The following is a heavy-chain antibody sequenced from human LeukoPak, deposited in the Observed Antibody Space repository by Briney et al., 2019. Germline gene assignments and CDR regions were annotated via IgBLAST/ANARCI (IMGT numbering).Heavy chain of an antibody. CDR3: ARGGKGNADGYNQALDY. V-gene: IGHV1-46*01. Sequence: RASVKVSCKASGYTFTAYYMHWVRQAPGQGLEWMGIINPSGGSTTYAQKFQGRVTMTRDTSTSTVYMELSSLRSDDTAVYYCARGGKGNADGYNQALDYWGQGTLVTVSS. CDR2: INPSGGST. CDR1: GYTFTAYY. D-gene: IGHD5-24*01. J-gene: IGHJ4*02.